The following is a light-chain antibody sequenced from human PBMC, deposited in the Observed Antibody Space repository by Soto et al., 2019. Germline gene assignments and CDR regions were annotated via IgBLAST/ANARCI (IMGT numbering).Light chain of an antibody. CDR3: CSFAVGAALV. J-gene: IGLJ2*01. Sequence: QSALTQPASVSASPGQSITISCTGTSSNVGTYYLVSWYQHHPDKAPKLIIYEGTKRPSGISSRFSGSKSGNTASLTISGLQAEDDADYYCCSFAVGAALVFGGGTKLTVL. CDR1: SSNVGTYYL. CDR2: EGT. V-gene: IGLV2-23*01.